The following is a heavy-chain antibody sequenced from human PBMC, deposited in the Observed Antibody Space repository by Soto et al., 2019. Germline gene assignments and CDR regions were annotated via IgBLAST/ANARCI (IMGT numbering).Heavy chain of an antibody. Sequence: ASVKVSCKVSGYTLTELSMHWVRQAPGKGLEWMGGFDPEDGETIYAQKFQGRVTMTEDTSTDTAYMELSSLRSEDTAVYYCATVPTLGRDSSWYGGDYWGQGTLVTVSS. CDR3: ATVPTLGRDSSWYGGDY. D-gene: IGHD6-13*01. CDR1: GYTLTELS. J-gene: IGHJ4*02. CDR2: FDPEDGET. V-gene: IGHV1-24*01.